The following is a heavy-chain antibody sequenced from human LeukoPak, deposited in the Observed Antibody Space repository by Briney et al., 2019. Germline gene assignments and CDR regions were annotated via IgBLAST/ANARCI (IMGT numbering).Heavy chain of an antibody. V-gene: IGHV3-7*01. J-gene: IGHJ4*02. Sequence: QSGGSLRLSCAASGFTFSSYSMNWVRQAPGKGLEWVANIKQDGSENYYVDSVKGRFTISRDNAKNSLYLQMNSLRAEDTAVYYCARDVSVYDSSGYYYYWGQGTLVTVSS. D-gene: IGHD3-22*01. CDR1: GFTFSSYS. CDR2: IKQDGSEN. CDR3: ARDVSVYDSSGYYYY.